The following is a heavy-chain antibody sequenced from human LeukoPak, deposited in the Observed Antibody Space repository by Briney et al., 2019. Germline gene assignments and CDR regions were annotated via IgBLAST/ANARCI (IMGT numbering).Heavy chain of an antibody. Sequence: ASVKVSCKASGYTFTNYDVNWVRQATGQGLEWMGWMNPTSGKAGFAQRFQGRVSMTRNISISTAYMELSSLRSEDTAVYYCATGPSYCGGDCLRWFDPWGQGTLVTVSS. J-gene: IGHJ5*02. D-gene: IGHD2-21*02. V-gene: IGHV1-8*01. CDR2: MNPTSGKA. CDR3: ATGPSYCGGDCLRWFDP. CDR1: GYTFTNYD.